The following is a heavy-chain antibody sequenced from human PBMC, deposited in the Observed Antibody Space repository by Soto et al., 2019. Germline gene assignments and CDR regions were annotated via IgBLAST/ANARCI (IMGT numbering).Heavy chain of an antibody. Sequence: SETLSLTCTVSGGSINSYYWSWIRQPPGKGLDWIGYIYYSGSTNYNPSLKSRVTISVDMSKNQFSLKLRSVTAADTAVYYCARSPYSYDSSGYSVMTHFDYWGQGTLVTVSS. D-gene: IGHD3-22*01. CDR3: ARSPYSYDSSGYSVMTHFDY. J-gene: IGHJ4*02. CDR1: GGSINSYY. CDR2: IYYSGST. V-gene: IGHV4-59*01.